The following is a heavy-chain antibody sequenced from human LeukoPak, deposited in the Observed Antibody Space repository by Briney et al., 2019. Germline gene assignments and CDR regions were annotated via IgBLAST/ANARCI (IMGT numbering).Heavy chain of an antibody. J-gene: IGHJ6*02. V-gene: IGHV4-30-2*01. CDR2: IYHSGST. CDR1: GGSISSGGYS. D-gene: IGHD3-16*01. Sequence: ASQTLSLTCAVSGGSISSGGYSWSWIRQPPGKGLEWIGYIYHSGSTYYNPSLKSRVTISVDRSKNQFSLKLSSVTAADTAVYYCASLGGAMVSDYYYGMDVWGQGTTVTVSS. CDR3: ASLGGAMVSDYYYGMDV.